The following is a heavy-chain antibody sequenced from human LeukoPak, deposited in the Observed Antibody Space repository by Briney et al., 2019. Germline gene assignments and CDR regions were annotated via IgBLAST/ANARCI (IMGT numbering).Heavy chain of an antibody. J-gene: IGHJ5*02. Sequence: PSGTLSLTCAVSGGSISSSNWWSWVRQPPGKGLEWIGEIYHSGSTNYNPSLKSRVTISVDKSKNQFSLKLSSVTAADTAVYYCARDPTGVVAATPPNWFDPWGQGTLVTVSS. CDR3: ARDPTGVVAATPPNWFDP. CDR2: IYHSGST. V-gene: IGHV4-4*02. CDR1: GGSISSSNW. D-gene: IGHD2-15*01.